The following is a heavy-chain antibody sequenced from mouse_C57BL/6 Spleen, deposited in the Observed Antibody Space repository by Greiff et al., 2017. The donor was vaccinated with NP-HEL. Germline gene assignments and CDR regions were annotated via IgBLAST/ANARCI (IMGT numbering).Heavy chain of an antibody. V-gene: IGHV1-22*01. CDR1: GYTFTDYN. J-gene: IGHJ2*01. CDR3: ARRWYYFDY. Sequence: VQLKESGPELVKPGASVKMSCKASGYTFTDYNMHWVKQSHGKSLEWIGYINPNNGGTSYNQKFKGKATLTVNKFSSTAYMELRSLTSEDSAVYYCARRWYYFDYWGQGTTLTVSS. CDR2: INPNNGGT.